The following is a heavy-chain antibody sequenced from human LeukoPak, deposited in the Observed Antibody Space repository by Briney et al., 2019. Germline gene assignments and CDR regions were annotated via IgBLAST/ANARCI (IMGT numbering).Heavy chain of an antibody. CDR1: GFTVSSNY. Sequence: PGGSLRLSCAASGFTVSSNYMNWVRQAPGKGLEWVSSISSSSSYIYYADSVKGRFTISRDNAKNSLYLQMNSLRAEDTAVYYCARGGSGRLTDYWGQGTLVTVSS. CDR3: ARGGSGRLTDY. J-gene: IGHJ4*02. V-gene: IGHV3-21*01. D-gene: IGHD3-10*01. CDR2: ISSSSSYI.